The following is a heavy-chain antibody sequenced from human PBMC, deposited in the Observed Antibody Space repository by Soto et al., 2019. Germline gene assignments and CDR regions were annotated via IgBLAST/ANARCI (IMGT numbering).Heavy chain of an antibody. J-gene: IGHJ6*01. V-gene: IGHV3-66*01. Sequence: GGSLRLSCAASGFTAGLNFMTWVRQAPGKGLEWVSVINAAGTTYYADSVKGRFGISRDDSKNTLYLQMNSLRAEDTAVYYCTRENCCYGLDVRAQRTAVTVAS. CDR2: INAAGTT. CDR1: GFTAGLNF. CDR3: TRENCCYGLDV.